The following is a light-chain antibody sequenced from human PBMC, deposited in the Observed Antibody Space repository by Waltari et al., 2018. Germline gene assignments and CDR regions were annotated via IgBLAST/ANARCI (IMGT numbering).Light chain of an antibody. Sequence: EIVMTQSPLSLPVTPGESASISCRSSQSLLHSNGYNYLDWYLQKPGQSPQLLIYLGSNRASGVPDRFSGSGSGTDFTLKISRVEAEDDADYYCAAWDASLGGYLFGTGT. J-gene: IGKJ3*01. CDR1: QSLLHSNGYNY. V-gene: IGKV2-28*01. CDR2: LGS. CDR3: AAWDASLGGYL.